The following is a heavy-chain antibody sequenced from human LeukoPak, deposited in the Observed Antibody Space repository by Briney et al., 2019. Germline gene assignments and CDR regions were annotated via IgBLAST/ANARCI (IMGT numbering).Heavy chain of an antibody. CDR2: IKQDGSEK. CDR3: ARDLYYDFWSGSDAFDI. Sequence: GGSLRLSCAASGFTFSSYWMSWVRQAPGEGLEWVANIKQDGSEKYYVDSVKGRFTISRDNAKNSLYLQMNSLRAEDTAVYYCARDLYYDFWSGSDAFDIWGQGTMVTVSP. J-gene: IGHJ3*02. V-gene: IGHV3-7*03. CDR1: GFTFSSYW. D-gene: IGHD3-3*01.